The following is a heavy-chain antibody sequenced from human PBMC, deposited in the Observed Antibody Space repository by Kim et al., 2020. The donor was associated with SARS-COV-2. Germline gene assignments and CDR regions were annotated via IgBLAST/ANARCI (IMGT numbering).Heavy chain of an antibody. J-gene: IGHJ4*02. Sequence: ASVKVSCKASGYPFSAYALHWVRQAPGQRLEWMGWINTASGDTKYSQNFQGRVTITRDTSATTAYMELTGLRSEDMAMYYCTRDFQGDPSAAVAGRGLDWWGLGTLVTVSS. CDR1: GYPFSAYA. D-gene: IGHD6-19*01. CDR2: INTASGDT. V-gene: IGHV1-3*04. CDR3: TRDFQGDPSAAVAGRGLDW.